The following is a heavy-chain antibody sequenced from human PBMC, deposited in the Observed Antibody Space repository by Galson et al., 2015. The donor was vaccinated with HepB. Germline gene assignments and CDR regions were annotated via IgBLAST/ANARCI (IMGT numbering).Heavy chain of an antibody. V-gene: IGHV3-23*01. J-gene: IGHJ4*02. CDR1: GFTFSSYA. CDR2: ISGSGGST. Sequence: SLRLSCAASGFTFSSYAMSWVRQAPGKGLEWVSAISGSGGSTYYADSVKGRFTISRDNSKNTLYLQMNSLRAEDTAVYYCARDSGYLIGHFDYWGQGTLVTVSS. D-gene: IGHD3-22*01. CDR3: ARDSGYLIGHFDY.